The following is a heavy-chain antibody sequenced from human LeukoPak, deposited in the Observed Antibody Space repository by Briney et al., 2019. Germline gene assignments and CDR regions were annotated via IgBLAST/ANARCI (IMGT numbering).Heavy chain of an antibody. CDR3: ARDPGILTGYYYFDY. CDR1: GGSFSGYY. V-gene: IGHV4-34*01. D-gene: IGHD3-9*01. Sequence: SETLSLTCAVYGGSFSGYYWSWIRQPPGKGLEWIGEINHSGSTNYNPSPKSRVTISVDTSKNQFSLKLSSVTAADTAVYYCARDPGILTGYYYFDYWGQGTLVTVSS. CDR2: INHSGST. J-gene: IGHJ4*02.